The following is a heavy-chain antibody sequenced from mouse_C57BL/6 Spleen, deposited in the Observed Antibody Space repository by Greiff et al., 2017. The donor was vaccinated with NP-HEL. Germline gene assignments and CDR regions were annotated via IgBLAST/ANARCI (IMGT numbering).Heavy chain of an antibody. V-gene: IGHV1-82*01. CDR1: GYAFSSSW. CDR3: ARSPPLYYFDY. J-gene: IGHJ2*01. CDR2: IYPGDGDT. Sequence: VQLQQSGPELVKPGASVKISCKASGYAFSSSWMNWVKQRPGKGLEWIGRIYPGDGDTNYNGKFKGKATLTADKSSSTAYMQLSSLTSEDSAVYFCARSPPLYYFDYWGQGTTLTVSS.